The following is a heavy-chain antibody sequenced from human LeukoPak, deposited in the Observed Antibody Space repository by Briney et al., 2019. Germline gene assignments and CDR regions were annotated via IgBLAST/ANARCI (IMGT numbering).Heavy chain of an antibody. CDR3: AKDIELFMS. V-gene: IGHV3-23*01. Sequence: GGSLRLSCAASGFTFRNFAMSWVRQAPGKGLVWVSGLSHGGTRTFYAASVKGRFTISRDDSNSTLFLQMDNLRVEDTATYYCAKDIELFMSWGQGTLVIVSS. D-gene: IGHD1-26*01. J-gene: IGHJ5*02. CDR1: GFTFRNFA. CDR2: LSHGGTRT.